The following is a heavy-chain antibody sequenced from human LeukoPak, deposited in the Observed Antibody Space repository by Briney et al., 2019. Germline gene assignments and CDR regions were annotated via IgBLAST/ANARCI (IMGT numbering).Heavy chain of an antibody. CDR3: AREGGSGSYFEG. Sequence: GGSLRLSCAASGFIFSSYSMNWVRQAPGKGLEWISYIRSSRSTTYYADSVRGRFTISRDSAKNSLYLQMNSLRDEDTAVYYCAREGGSGSYFEGWGQGTLVTVSS. CDR1: GFIFSSYS. V-gene: IGHV3-48*02. D-gene: IGHD3-10*01. J-gene: IGHJ4*02. CDR2: IRSSRSTT.